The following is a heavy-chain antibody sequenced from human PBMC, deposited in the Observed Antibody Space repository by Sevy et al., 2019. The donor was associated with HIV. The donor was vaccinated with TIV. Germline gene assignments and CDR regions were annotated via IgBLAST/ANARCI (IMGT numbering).Heavy chain of an antibody. D-gene: IGHD6-19*01. CDR3: ARAPPYSSGWYGIDY. Sequence: GGSLRLSCAASGFTFSGYSMNWVRQAPGKGREWVSYISSSSYTIYYADSVKGRFTISRDNAKNSLYLQMNSLRAEDTAVYYCARAPPYSSGWYGIDYWGQGTLVTVSS. CDR2: ISSSSYTI. J-gene: IGHJ4*02. V-gene: IGHV3-48*01. CDR1: GFTFSGYS.